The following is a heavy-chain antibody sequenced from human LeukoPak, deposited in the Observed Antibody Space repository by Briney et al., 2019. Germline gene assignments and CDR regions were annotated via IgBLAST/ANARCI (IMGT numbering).Heavy chain of an antibody. J-gene: IGHJ3*02. CDR2: ISGSGGST. Sequence: PGGSLRLSCAASGFTFSSYAMSWVRQAPGKGLEWVSAISGSGGSTYYADSVKGRFTISRDNAKNSLYLQMNSLRAEDMALYYCAKGLGDSSGYGLDAFDIWGQGTMVTVSS. D-gene: IGHD3-22*01. V-gene: IGHV3-23*01. CDR3: AKGLGDSSGYGLDAFDI. CDR1: GFTFSSYA.